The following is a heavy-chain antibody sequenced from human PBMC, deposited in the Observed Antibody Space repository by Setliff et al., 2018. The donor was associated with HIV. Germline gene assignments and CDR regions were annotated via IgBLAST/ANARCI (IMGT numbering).Heavy chain of an antibody. Sequence: GASVKVSCKASGYTFNNYGITWVRQAPGQGLEWMGWISTYSGNTKYPVKFQDRVTMTTDTSTNTVYMELRSLTSDDTAMYYCARGEVTSSWSISSYLLYWGQGTLVTVSS. CDR2: ISTYSGNT. CDR3: ARGEVTSSWSISSYLLY. V-gene: IGHV1-18*01. D-gene: IGHD2-2*01. CDR1: GYTFNNYG. J-gene: IGHJ4*02.